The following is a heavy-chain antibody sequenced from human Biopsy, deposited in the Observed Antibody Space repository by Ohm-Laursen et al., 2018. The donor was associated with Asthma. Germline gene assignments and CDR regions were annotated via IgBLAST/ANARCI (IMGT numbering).Heavy chain of an antibody. V-gene: IGHV1-3*01. J-gene: IGHJ3*02. Sequence: ASVNASCNASGYTFINYAIHWARQAPGQRLEWMGWINAGNGNTKYSQKFQGRVTISRDTSASTAYMDLSSLRSEDTAVYYCARTYYDFLTGQVNDAFDMWGQGTMVTVSS. D-gene: IGHD3-9*01. CDR3: ARTYYDFLTGQVNDAFDM. CDR1: GYTFINYA. CDR2: INAGNGNT.